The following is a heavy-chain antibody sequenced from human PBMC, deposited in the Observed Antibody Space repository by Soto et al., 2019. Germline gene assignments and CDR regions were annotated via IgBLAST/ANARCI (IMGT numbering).Heavy chain of an antibody. CDR2: ISYDGSNK. Sequence: GGSLRLSCAASGFTFSSYAMHWVRQAPGKGLEWVAVISYDGSNKYYADSVKGRFTISRDNSKNTLYLQMNSLRAEDTAAYYCARVEYRSSWYGVLDYWGQGTLVTVSS. V-gene: IGHV3-30-3*01. J-gene: IGHJ4*02. D-gene: IGHD6-13*01. CDR1: GFTFSSYA. CDR3: ARVEYRSSWYGVLDY.